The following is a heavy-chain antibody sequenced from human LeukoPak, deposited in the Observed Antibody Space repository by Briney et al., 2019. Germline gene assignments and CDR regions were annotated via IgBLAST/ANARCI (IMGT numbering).Heavy chain of an antibody. D-gene: IGHD6-19*01. CDR3: AKMGSGWYGFDY. V-gene: IGHV3-23*01. J-gene: IGHJ4*02. CDR2: ISGSGGST. Sequence: GGSLRLSCAASGFTFSSYAMSWVRQAPGKGLEWVSAISGSGGSTYYADSVKGRFTVSRDNSKNTLYLQMNSLRAEDTAVYYCAKMGSGWYGFDYWGQGTLVTVSS. CDR1: GFTFSSYA.